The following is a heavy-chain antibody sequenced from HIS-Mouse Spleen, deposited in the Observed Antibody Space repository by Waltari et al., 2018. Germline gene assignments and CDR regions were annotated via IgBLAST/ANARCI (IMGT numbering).Heavy chain of an antibody. J-gene: IGHJ2*01. CDR1: GGSISRSSYY. CDR2: IYYSGST. Sequence: QLHLQESGPGLVNPSETLSLTSPASGGSISRSSYYWGWIRQPPGKGLEWIGSIYYSGSTYYNPSLKSRVTISVDTSKNQFSLKLSSVTAADTAVYYCAREIPYSSSWYDWYFDLWGRGTLVTVSS. CDR3: AREIPYSSSWYDWYFDL. V-gene: IGHV4-39*07. D-gene: IGHD6-13*01.